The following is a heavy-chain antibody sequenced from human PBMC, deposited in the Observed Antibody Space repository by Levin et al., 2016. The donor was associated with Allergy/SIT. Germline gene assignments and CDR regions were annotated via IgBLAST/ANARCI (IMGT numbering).Heavy chain of an antibody. CDR3: AHSSKPKGLYYYGMDV. CDR2: IYWNDDK. Sequence: SGPTLVKPTQTLTLTCTFSGFSLSTSGVGVGWIRQPPGKALEWLALIYWNDDKRYSPSLKSRLTITKDTSKNQVVLTMTNMDPVDTATYYCAHSSKPKGLYYYGMDVWGQGTTVTVSS. CDR1: GFSLSTSGVG. V-gene: IGHV2-5*01. J-gene: IGHJ6*02.